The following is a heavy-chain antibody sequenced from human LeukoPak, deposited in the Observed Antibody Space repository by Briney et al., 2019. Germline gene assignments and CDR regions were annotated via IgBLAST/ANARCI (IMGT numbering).Heavy chain of an antibody. Sequence: GGSLRLSCAASGFTFSDYYMSWIRQAPGKGLEWVSYISSSGSTIYYADSVKGRFTISRDNAKNSLYLQANSLRAEDTAVYYCARCRYYYDSSGYYYVGYFDLWGRGTLVTVSS. D-gene: IGHD3-22*01. CDR3: ARCRYYYDSSGYYYVGYFDL. V-gene: IGHV3-11*01. CDR2: ISSSGSTI. J-gene: IGHJ2*01. CDR1: GFTFSDYY.